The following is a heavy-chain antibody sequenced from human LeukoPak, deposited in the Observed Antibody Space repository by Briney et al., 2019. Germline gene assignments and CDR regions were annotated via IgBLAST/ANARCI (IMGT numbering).Heavy chain of an antibody. CDR1: GFTFSSYW. J-gene: IGHJ4*02. D-gene: IGHD4-23*01. CDR3: ARDRFGYGGNSGL. CDR2: IWYDGTNK. V-gene: IGHV3-33*08. Sequence: GGSLRLSCAASGFTFSSYWMHWVRQAPGKGLEWVAVIWYDGTNKYYADSVKGRFTISRDNSKNTLYLQMNSLRAEDTAVYYCARDRFGYGGNSGLWGQGTLVTVSS.